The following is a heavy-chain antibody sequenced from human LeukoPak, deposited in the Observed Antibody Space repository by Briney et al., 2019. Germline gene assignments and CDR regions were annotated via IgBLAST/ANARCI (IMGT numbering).Heavy chain of an antibody. V-gene: IGHV4-4*07. D-gene: IGHD5-18*01. CDR1: GGSISSYY. CDR3: ARAMVGYSYGYFDY. CDR2: IYTSGST. J-gene: IGHJ4*02. Sequence: TSETLSLTCTVSGGSISSYYWSWIRQPAGKGLEWIGRIYTSGSTNYNPSLKSRVTMSVDTSKNQFSLKLSSMTAADTAVYYCARAMVGYSYGYFDYWGQGTLVTVSS.